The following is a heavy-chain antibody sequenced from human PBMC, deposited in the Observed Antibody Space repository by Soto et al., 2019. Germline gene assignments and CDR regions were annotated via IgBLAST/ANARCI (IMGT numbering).Heavy chain of an antibody. D-gene: IGHD6-13*01. CDR3: AREAAADYYYYYYGMDV. V-gene: IGHV1-46*01. CDR2: INPSGGST. CDR1: GYTFTSYY. J-gene: IGHJ6*02. Sequence: ASVKVSCKASGYTFTSYYMHWVRQAPGQGLEWMGIINPSGGSTSYAQKFQGRVTMTRDTSTSTVYMELSSLRSEDTAVYYCAREAAADYYYYYYGMDVWGQGTKVTVSS.